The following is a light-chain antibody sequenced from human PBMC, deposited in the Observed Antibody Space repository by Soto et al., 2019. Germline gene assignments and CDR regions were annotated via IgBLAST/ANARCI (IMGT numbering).Light chain of an antibody. Sequence: DIQMTKSPSTLSGSVGDRATITCRASQTISSWLAWYQQKTGKATKLLIYKASTLKSGVPSRFSGSGSGTEFTLTISSLQPDDFATYYCQHYNSYSEAFGQGTKLDI. V-gene: IGKV1-5*03. J-gene: IGKJ1*01. CDR1: QTISSW. CDR3: QHYNSYSEA. CDR2: KAS.